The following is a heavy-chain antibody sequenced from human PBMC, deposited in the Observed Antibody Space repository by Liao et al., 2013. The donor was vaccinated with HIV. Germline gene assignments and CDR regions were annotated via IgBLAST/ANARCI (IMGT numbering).Heavy chain of an antibody. D-gene: IGHD6-13*01. Sequence: QVQLQESGPGLVKPSETLSLTCSVSGGSISNYYWSWIRQPPGKGLEWIGYIYYSGSTNYNSSLKNRVTISVDTSKNQFSLKLSSVTAADTAVYYCARQGSSTWSRSSYFHYYIDVWGKGTTVTVSS. CDR3: ARQGSSTWSRSSYFHYYIDV. J-gene: IGHJ6*03. CDR2: IYYSGST. CDR1: GGSISNYY. V-gene: IGHV4-59*08.